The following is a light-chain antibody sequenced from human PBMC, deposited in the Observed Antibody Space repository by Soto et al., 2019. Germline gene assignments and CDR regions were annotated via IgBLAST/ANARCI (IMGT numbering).Light chain of an antibody. J-gene: IGLJ1*01. CDR2: EVS. CDR1: SSDVGGYNY. Sequence: QSVLTQPPSASGSPGQSVTISCTGTSSDVGGYNYVSWYQQHPVKSPKLMIYEVSKRPSGVPDRFSGSKSGNTASLTVSGLQAEDEADYYCSSYAGSTIGVFGTGPKVTV. V-gene: IGLV2-8*01. CDR3: SSYAGSTIGV.